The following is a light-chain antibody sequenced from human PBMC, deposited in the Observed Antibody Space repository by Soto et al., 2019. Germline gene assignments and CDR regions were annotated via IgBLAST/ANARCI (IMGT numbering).Light chain of an antibody. V-gene: IGLV2-14*03. Sequence: SVLTQPASVSGSPGQSITVSCTGTSNDVGAYNYVSWYQQHPGTAPNLMIYDVSNRPSGVSNRFSGSKSGNTASLTISGLQAEDEADYYCTSYTSSRTYVFGTGTKVTVL. CDR1: SNDVGAYNY. CDR2: DVS. J-gene: IGLJ1*01. CDR3: TSYTSSRTYV.